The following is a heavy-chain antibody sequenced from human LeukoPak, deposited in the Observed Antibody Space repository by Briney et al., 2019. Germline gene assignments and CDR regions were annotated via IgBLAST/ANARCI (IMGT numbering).Heavy chain of an antibody. V-gene: IGHV1-46*01. CDR1: GYTFTSYY. D-gene: IGHD3-22*01. Sequence: GASVKVSCKESGYTFTSYYMHWVRQAPGQGLEWMGIFNPSGGSTSYAQKFQGRVTMTRDTSTSTVYMELSSLRSEDTAVYYCARDSLMAYYYDSSGYGFDYWGQGTLVTVSS. CDR2: FNPSGGST. CDR3: ARDSLMAYYYDSSGYGFDY. J-gene: IGHJ4*02.